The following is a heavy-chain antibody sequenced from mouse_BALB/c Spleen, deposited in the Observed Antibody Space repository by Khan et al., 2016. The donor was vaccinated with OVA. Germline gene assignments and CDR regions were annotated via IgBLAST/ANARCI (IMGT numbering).Heavy chain of an antibody. V-gene: IGHV1-80*01. Sequence: QVQLKESGAELVRPGSSVKISCKASGYVFSSYWMNWVKQRPGQGLEWIGQIYPGDGDTNYNGKFKDKATLTADKSSNTAYMQLSSLTSEDSAVYFCARSGYDYVAYWGQGTLVTVSA. J-gene: IGHJ3*01. D-gene: IGHD2-14*01. CDR2: IYPGDGDT. CDR1: GYVFSSYW. CDR3: ARSGYDYVAY.